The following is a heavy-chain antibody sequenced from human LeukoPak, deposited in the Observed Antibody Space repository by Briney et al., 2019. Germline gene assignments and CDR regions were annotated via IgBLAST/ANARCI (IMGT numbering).Heavy chain of an antibody. CDR1: GGTIRSYS. D-gene: IGHD3-22*01. J-gene: IGHJ4*02. V-gene: IGHV3-23*01. CDR2: ISGDGVSI. CDR3: AARRNHSDSSGYYR. Sequence: GGSLRLSCVASGGTIRSYSWSWVRQVPGRGLEWVSVISGDGVSILHADSVKGRFTISRDNSKNTLYLQMNSLRDEDTAEYFCAARRNHSDSSGYYRWGQGTLVTVSS.